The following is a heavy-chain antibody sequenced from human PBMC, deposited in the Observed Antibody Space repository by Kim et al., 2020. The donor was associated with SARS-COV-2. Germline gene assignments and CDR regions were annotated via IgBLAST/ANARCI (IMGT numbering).Heavy chain of an antibody. CDR3: AKGEGRILTGYMPYFDY. V-gene: IGHV3-23*01. CDR1: GFTFSSYA. J-gene: IGHJ4*02. Sequence: GGSLRLSCAASGFTFSSYAMSWVRQAPGKGLEWVSAISGSGGSTYYADSVKGRITISRDNSKNTLYLQMNSLRAEDTAVYYCAKGEGRILTGYMPYFDYWGQGTLVTVSS. CDR2: ISGSGGST. D-gene: IGHD3-9*01.